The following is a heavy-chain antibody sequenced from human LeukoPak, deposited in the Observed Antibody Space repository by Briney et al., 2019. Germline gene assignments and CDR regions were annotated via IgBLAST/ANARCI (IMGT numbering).Heavy chain of an antibody. CDR3: ARDGSYDSSGYYYGFYFDY. CDR1: GGTFSSYA. CDR2: IIPIFGTA. D-gene: IGHD3-22*01. V-gene: IGHV1-69*05. J-gene: IGHJ4*02. Sequence: SVKVSCKASGGTFSSYAISWVRQAPGQGLEWMGRIIPIFGTANYAPKFQGRVTITTDESTSTASVEPRSLRSEDTAVYYCARDGSYDSSGYYYGFYFDYWGQGTLVTVSS.